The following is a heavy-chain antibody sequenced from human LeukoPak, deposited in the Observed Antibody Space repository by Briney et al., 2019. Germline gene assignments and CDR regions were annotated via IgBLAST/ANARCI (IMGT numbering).Heavy chain of an antibody. Sequence: SETLSLTCTVSSGSPTTSNDYWGWVRQPPRTCLEWLGNIFYSGSTSYSTSLKSRFSLSLGTSRNQFSLKLTSVPAADTAVYYCAESNGYGLIDIWGQGTMVTVSS. CDR1: SGSPTTSNDY. J-gene: IGHJ3*02. D-gene: IGHD3-10*01. V-gene: IGHV4-39*07. CDR3: AESNGYGLIDI. CDR2: IFYSGST.